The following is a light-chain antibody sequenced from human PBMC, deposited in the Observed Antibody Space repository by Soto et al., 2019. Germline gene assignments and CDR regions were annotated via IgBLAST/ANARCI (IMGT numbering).Light chain of an antibody. CDR2: EVN. V-gene: IGLV2-8*01. CDR3: SSYAGSNPVV. CDR1: SSDVGGYNY. J-gene: IGLJ2*01. Sequence: QSALTQPPSASGSLGQSVTISCTGTSSDVGGYNYVSWYQQHPGKAPKLMIYEVNKRPSGVPDRFSGSKSGNTASLTVSGLQAEDEADYYFSSYAGSNPVVFGGGTKLTVL.